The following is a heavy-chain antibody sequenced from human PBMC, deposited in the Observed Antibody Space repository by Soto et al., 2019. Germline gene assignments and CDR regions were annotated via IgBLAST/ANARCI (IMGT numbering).Heavy chain of an antibody. D-gene: IGHD6-13*01. V-gene: IGHV1-69*13. CDR3: ARLIAAAGTADY. CDR2: IIPIFGTA. Sequence: SVKVSCKASGGTFSSYAISWVRQAPGQGLEWMGGIIPIFGTANYAQKFQDRVTITADESTSTAYMELSSLRSEDTAVYYCARLIAAAGTADYWGQGTLVTVSS. J-gene: IGHJ4*02. CDR1: GGTFSSYA.